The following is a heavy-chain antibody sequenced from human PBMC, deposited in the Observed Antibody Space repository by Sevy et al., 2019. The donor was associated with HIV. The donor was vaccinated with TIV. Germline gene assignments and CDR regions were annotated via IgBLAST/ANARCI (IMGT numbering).Heavy chain of an antibody. Sequence: GGSLRLSCAVSGFTLSSHSMNWVRQAPGKGLEWLSHIRGDDENKYYADSVQDRFTISRDDASNSVHLQMNSLRDEDTAVYYCARGGNPGQAASDIWGQGTVVTVS. V-gene: IGHV3-48*02. CDR1: GFTLSSHS. CDR2: IRGDDENK. J-gene: IGHJ3*02. CDR3: ARGGNPGQAASDI.